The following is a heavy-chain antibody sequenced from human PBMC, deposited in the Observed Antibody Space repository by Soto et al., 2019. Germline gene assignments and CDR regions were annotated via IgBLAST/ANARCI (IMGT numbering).Heavy chain of an antibody. CDR1: GFTFSTSW. V-gene: IGHV3-7*01. D-gene: IGHD3-16*01. J-gene: IGHJ4*02. CDR2: LDQDGSER. CDR3: VCGGNFFVY. Sequence: EVQLVESGGGLVQPGGSLRLSCAASGFTFSTSWMTWVSRPPGKGLEWVANLDQDGSERYYVDSVRGRFTISRDNAKNSLYLQMNSLRAEDTAVYYCVCGGNFFVYWGQGTLVTVSP.